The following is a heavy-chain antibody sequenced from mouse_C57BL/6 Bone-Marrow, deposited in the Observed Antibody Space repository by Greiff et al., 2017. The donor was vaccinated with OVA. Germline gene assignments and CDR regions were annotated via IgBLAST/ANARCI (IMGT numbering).Heavy chain of an antibody. CDR3: ARGDGYYDAMDY. D-gene: IGHD2-3*01. V-gene: IGHV3-6*01. CDR1: GYSITSGYY. Sequence: EVKLEESGPGLVKPSQSLSLTCSVTGYSITSGYYWNWIRQFPGNKLEWMGYISYDGSNNYNPSLKNRISITRDTSKNQFFLKLNSVTTEDTATYYCARGDGYYDAMDYWGQGTSVTVSS. J-gene: IGHJ4*01. CDR2: ISYDGSN.